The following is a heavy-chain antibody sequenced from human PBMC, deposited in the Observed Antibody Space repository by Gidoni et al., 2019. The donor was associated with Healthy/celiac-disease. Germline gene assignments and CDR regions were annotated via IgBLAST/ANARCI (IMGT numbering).Heavy chain of an antibody. CDR3: AKGSLWSGSYCDY. CDR2: ISGSGGST. J-gene: IGHJ4*02. Sequence: EVQLLESVGGLLQPGGSLRLSCAASGFTFSSYAMSWVRQAPGKGLEWVSAISGSGGSTYYADSVKGRFTISRDNSKNTLYLQMNSLRAEDTAVYYCAKGSLWSGSYCDYWGQGTLVTVSS. CDR1: GFTFSSYA. D-gene: IGHD1-26*01. V-gene: IGHV3-23*01.